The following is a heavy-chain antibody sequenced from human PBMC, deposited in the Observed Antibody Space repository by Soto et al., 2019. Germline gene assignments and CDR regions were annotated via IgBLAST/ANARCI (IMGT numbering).Heavy chain of an antibody. CDR3: ARGYSSSPFDY. D-gene: IGHD6-6*01. CDR1: GYTFTSYA. J-gene: IGHJ4*02. V-gene: IGHV1-3*01. Sequence: QVQLVQSGAEVKKPGASVKVSCKASGYTFTSYAMHWVRQAPGQRLEWMGWINAGNGITKYSQKFQGRVTITRDTSASTAYMELSSLRSEDTAVYYCARGYSSSPFDYWGQGTLVTVSS. CDR2: INAGNGIT.